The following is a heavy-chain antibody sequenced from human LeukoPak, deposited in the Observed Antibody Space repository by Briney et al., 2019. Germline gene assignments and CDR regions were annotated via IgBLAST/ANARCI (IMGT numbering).Heavy chain of an antibody. CDR2: IKQDGSQR. V-gene: IGHV3-7*01. CDR3: ARRKEVQTTFDY. CDR1: GFTFSDYW. J-gene: IGHJ4*02. D-gene: IGHD4/OR15-4a*01. Sequence: GGSLRLSCTASGFTFSDYWMTWVRQAPGKGPEWVANIKQDGSQRYYVDSVRGRFTISRDNAKNSLDLQMNSLRDEDTAVYYCARRKEVQTTFDYWGQGTLVTVSS.